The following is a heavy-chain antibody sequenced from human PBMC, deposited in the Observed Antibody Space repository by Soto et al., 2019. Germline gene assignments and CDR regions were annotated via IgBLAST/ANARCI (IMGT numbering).Heavy chain of an antibody. Sequence: QITLKESGPPLVNPTQTLTLTCSFSGFSLSTSGVGVGWIRQPPGKAPEWLGIIYWNDDKRYSPSLKTRVTITKDTSRNQVVLIMTSVEADDTATYYCAHDTSGWRWLPDVWGQGTTVTVSS. V-gene: IGHV2-5*01. CDR2: IYWNDDK. D-gene: IGHD2-21*01. CDR1: GFSLSTSGVG. CDR3: AHDTSGWRWLPDV. J-gene: IGHJ6*02.